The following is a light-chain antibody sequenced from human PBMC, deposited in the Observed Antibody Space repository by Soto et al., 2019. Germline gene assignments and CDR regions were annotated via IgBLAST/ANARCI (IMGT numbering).Light chain of an antibody. V-gene: IGKV3-15*01. J-gene: IGKJ2*01. CDR2: GAS. CDR3: QQYNKWPPYT. Sequence: EIVMTQSPANLSVSPGERATLSCRASQSVSSNLAWYQQKPGQGPRLLIYGASTRATSIPARFSGSGSGTEFPRTINSLQSKDFAVYYCQQYNKWPPYTFGQGTKLEIK. CDR1: QSVSSN.